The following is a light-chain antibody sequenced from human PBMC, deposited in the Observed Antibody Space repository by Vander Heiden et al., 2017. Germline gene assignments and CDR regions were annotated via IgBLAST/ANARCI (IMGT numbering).Light chain of an antibody. CDR2: AAS. CDR1: QGISSY. Sequence: DIQLTQSPSFLSASVGDRVTITCRASQGISSYLAWYQQKPGKAPKLLIYAASTLQSGVPSRFSGSGSGTEFTLTISSLQPEDFATYYCQQLNSYPPFTVGPGTKVDIK. J-gene: IGKJ3*01. V-gene: IGKV1-9*01. CDR3: QQLNSYPPFT.